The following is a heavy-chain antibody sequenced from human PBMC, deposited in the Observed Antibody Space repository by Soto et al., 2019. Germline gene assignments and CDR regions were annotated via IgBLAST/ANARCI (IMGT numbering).Heavy chain of an antibody. V-gene: IGHV3-9*01. CDR2: ISWNSGSI. J-gene: IGHJ6*02. CDR3: AKDTNPYYYYGMDV. Sequence: GGSLRLSCAASGFTFGDYAMHWVRQAPGKGLEWVSGISWNSGSIGYADSVKGRFTISRDNAKNSLYLQMNSLRAEDTALYYCAKDTNPYYYYGMDVWGQGTTVTISS. CDR1: GFTFGDYA.